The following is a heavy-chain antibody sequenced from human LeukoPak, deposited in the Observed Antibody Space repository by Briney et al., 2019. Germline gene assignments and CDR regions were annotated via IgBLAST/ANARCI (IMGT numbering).Heavy chain of an antibody. J-gene: IGHJ4*02. CDR1: GGSISSYY. CDR3: ARGSGLFSTFDY. Sequence: SETLSLTCTASGGSISSYYWSWIRQPPGKGLEWIGYIYYSGSTNYNPSLKSRVTISVDTSKNQFSLKLSSVTAADTAVYYCARGSGLFSTFDYWGQGTLVTVSS. CDR2: IYYSGST. D-gene: IGHD3-10*01. V-gene: IGHV4-59*08.